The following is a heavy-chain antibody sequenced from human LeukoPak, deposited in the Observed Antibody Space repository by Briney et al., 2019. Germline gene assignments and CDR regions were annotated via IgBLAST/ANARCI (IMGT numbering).Heavy chain of an antibody. J-gene: IGHJ4*02. Sequence: GGSLRLSCAASGFTFSSYGVHWVRQAPGKRLEWVALIWYDGSNKYYTDSVKGRLTISRDNSKNTLYLQMNSLRAEDTAIYYCAREGPRGNSQFDYWGQGTLVTVSS. CDR1: GFTFSSYG. D-gene: IGHD2/OR15-2a*01. CDR3: AREGPRGNSQFDY. CDR2: IWYDGSNK. V-gene: IGHV3-33*01.